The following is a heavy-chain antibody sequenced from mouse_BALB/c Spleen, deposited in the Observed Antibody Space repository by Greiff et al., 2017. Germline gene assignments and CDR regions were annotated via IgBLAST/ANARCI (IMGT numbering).Heavy chain of an antibody. V-gene: IGHV5-6-5*01. CDR1: GFTFSSYA. CDR2: ISSGGST. Sequence: DGQLVESGGGLVKPGGSLKLSCAASGFTFSSYAMSWVRQTPEKRLEWVASISSGGSTYYPDSVKGRFTISRDNARNILYLQMSSLRSEDTAMYYCARGEGYYDYDGYYFDYWGQGTTLTVSS. D-gene: IGHD2-4*01. CDR3: ARGEGYYDYDGYYFDY. J-gene: IGHJ2*01.